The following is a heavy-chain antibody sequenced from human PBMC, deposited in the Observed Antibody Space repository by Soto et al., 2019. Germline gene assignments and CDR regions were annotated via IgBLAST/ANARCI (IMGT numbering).Heavy chain of an antibody. Sequence: GGSLRLSCAASGFSFSSKHMSWVREAPGKGLQWVSTISPSGGSTNYADSVKGRFTVSRDNAKNTLYLQMNSLTAEDTAVYYCAHMTGFDYWGQGTVVTVSS. J-gene: IGHJ4*02. CDR3: AHMTGFDY. V-gene: IGHV3-23*01. CDR2: ISPSGGST. D-gene: IGHD3-9*01. CDR1: GFSFSSKH.